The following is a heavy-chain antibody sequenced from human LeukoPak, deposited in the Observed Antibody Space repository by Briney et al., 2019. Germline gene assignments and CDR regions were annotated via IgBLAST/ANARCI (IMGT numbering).Heavy chain of an antibody. CDR2: ITWNGGST. CDR1: GFTFDDYG. J-gene: IGHJ6*03. CDR3: ARATSSSGYYYYYMDV. V-gene: IGHV3-20*04. Sequence: GGSLRLSSAASGFTFDDYGMSWVRQAPGKGLEWVSGITWNGGSTGYADSVKGRFTISRDNAKNSLYLQMNSLRDEDTALYYCARATSSSGYYYYYMDVWGKGTTVTVSS. D-gene: IGHD6-6*01.